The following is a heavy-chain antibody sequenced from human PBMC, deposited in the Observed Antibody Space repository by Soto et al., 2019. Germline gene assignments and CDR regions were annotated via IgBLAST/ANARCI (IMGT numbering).Heavy chain of an antibody. CDR3: ARYNAASGTYYFDY. V-gene: IGHV4-30-2*01. Sequence: SETLSLTCAVSGGSISSGGYSWSWIRQPPGKGLEWIGYMYHSGSAYYNPSLKSRVTMSVDSSKNQFSLKLNSVTAADTAVYYCARYNAASGTYYFDYWGQGTLVTVSS. CDR2: MYHSGSA. CDR1: GGSISSGGYS. J-gene: IGHJ4*02. D-gene: IGHD6-13*01.